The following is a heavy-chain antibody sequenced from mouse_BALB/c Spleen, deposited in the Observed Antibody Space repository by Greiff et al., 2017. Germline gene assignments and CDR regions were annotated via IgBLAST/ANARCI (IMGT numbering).Heavy chain of an antibody. V-gene: IGHV1-7*01. J-gene: IGHJ4*01. CDR3: ARGTARARGDY. CDR2: INPSTGYT. Sequence: QVQLQQSGAELAKPGASVKMSCKASGYTFTSYWMHWVKQRPGQGLEWIGYINPSTGYTEYNQKFKDKATLTADKSSSTAYMQLSSLTSEDSAVYYCARGTARARGDYWGQGTAVTVSS. CDR1: GYTFTSYW. D-gene: IGHD3-2*01.